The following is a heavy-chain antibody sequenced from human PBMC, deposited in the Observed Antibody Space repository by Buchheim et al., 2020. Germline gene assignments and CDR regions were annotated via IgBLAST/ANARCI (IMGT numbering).Heavy chain of an antibody. J-gene: IGHJ5*02. CDR1: GFTFSTYW. V-gene: IGHV3-7*01. Sequence: DVQLVESGGGLVQPGGSLRLSCAASGFTFSTYWMTWVRQAPGKGLEWVANINEDGSVKNYVDSVKGWFTISRDNAKNSLYLQMSSLRAEDTAVYYCATTLGTVGATPWGQG. CDR2: INEDGSVK. D-gene: IGHD1-26*01. CDR3: ATTLGTVGATP.